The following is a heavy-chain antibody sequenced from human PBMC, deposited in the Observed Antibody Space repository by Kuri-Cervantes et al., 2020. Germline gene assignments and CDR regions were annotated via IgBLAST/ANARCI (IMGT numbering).Heavy chain of an antibody. V-gene: IGHV3-23*01. D-gene: IGHD3-3*01. CDR2: ISGSGGST. CDR3: ARFWSGYYF. J-gene: IGHJ4*02. Sequence: GESLKISCAASGFTFSSYAMSWVRQAPGKGLEWVSAISGSGGSTYYADSVKGRFTISRDNSKNTLYPQMNSLRAEDTAVYYCARFWSGYYFWGQGTLVTVSS. CDR1: GFTFSSYA.